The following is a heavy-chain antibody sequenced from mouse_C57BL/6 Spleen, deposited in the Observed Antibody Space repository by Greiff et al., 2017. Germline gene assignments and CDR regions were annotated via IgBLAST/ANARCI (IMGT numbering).Heavy chain of an antibody. D-gene: IGHD1-1*01. CDR1: GYAFSSYW. J-gene: IGHJ2*01. CDR3: ARSEYYGSSWGY. CDR2: IYPGDGDT. Sequence: QVQLQQSGAELVKPGASVKISCKASGYAFSSYWMNWVKQRPGKGLEWIGQIYPGDGDTNYNGKFKGKATLTADKSSSTAYMQLSSLTSEDSAVYFCARSEYYGSSWGYWGQGTTLTVSS. V-gene: IGHV1-80*01.